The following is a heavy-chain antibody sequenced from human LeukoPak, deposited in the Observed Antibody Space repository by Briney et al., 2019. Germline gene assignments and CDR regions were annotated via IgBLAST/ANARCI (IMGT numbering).Heavy chain of an antibody. CDR3: ARDFASFGYGSGSYYNNPPFDY. V-gene: IGHV1-18*01. J-gene: IGHJ4*02. CDR1: GYTFTSYG. Sequence: ASVKVSCKASGYTFTSYGISWVRQAPGQGLEWMGWISAYNGNTNYAQKLQGRVTMTTDTSTSTAYVELRSLRSDDTAVYYCARDFASFGYGSGSYYNNPPFDYWGQGTLVTVSS. CDR2: ISAYNGNT. D-gene: IGHD3-10*01.